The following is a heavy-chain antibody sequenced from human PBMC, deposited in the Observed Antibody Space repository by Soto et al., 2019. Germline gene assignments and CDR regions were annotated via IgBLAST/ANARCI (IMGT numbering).Heavy chain of an antibody. J-gene: IGHJ5*02. CDR2: IIPILGIA. V-gene: IGHV1-69*02. D-gene: IGHD2-2*01. Sequence: ASVKVSCKASGGTFSSYTISWVRQAPGQGLEWMGRIIPILGIANYAQKFQGRVTITADKSTSTAYMELSSLRSEDTAVYYCARGRRMGPAAMDWFDPWGQGTLVTVSS. CDR3: ARGRRMGPAAMDWFDP. CDR1: GGTFSSYT.